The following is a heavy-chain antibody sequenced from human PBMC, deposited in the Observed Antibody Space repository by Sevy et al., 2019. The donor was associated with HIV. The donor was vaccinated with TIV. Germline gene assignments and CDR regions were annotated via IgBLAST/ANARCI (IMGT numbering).Heavy chain of an antibody. J-gene: IGHJ4*02. V-gene: IGHV3-48*01. CDR3: ARDGNFCCCSYIGVGDH. D-gene: IGHD3-3*01. CDR1: GSTFSSYN. Sequence: GGSLRLSCAASGSTFSSYNMNWVRQAPGKGLEWVSYISSSSVKIYYADFAKGRFTISRDNAKNSLYLQMNSLRAEDTAVYYCARDGNFCCCSYIGVGDHWGQGTLVTVSS. CDR2: ISSSSVKI.